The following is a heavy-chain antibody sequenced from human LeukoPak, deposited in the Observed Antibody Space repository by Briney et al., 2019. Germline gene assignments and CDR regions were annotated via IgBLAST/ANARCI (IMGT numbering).Heavy chain of an antibody. Sequence: GGSLRLSCAASGFTFSSYWMHWVRQAPGKGLVWVSRINSDGTSTGYADSVKGRFTISRDNGKNTLYLQMNSLRPEDTAVYYCTRDFDGYYHYWGQGTLVTVSS. CDR3: TRDFDGYYHY. CDR2: INSDGTST. J-gene: IGHJ4*02. V-gene: IGHV3-74*01. D-gene: IGHD1-26*01. CDR1: GFTFSSYW.